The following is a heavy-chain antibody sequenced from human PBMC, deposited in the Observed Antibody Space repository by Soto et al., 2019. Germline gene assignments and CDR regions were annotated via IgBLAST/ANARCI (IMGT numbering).Heavy chain of an antibody. J-gene: IGHJ4*02. V-gene: IGHV3-30-3*01. CDR3: AREPSGWYYFDY. Sequence: QVQLVESGGGVVQPGRSLRLSCAASGFTFSSYAMHLVRQAPGKGLEWVAVISYDGSNKYCADSVKGRFTISRDNSKNTLYLQMNSLRAEDTAVYYCAREPSGWYYFDYWGQGTLVTVSS. D-gene: IGHD6-19*01. CDR1: GFTFSSYA. CDR2: ISYDGSNK.